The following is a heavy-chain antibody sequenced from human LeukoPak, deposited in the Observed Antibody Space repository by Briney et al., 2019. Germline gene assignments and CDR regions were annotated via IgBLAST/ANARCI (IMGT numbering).Heavy chain of an antibody. CDR1: GGTFSSYA. D-gene: IGHD3-10*01. J-gene: IGHJ3*02. Sequence: ASVKVSCKASGGTFSSYAISWVRQAPGQGLEWMGGIIPIFGTANYAQKLQGRVTMTTDTSTSTAYMELRSLRSDDTAVYYCARNNRITMVRGVNVPDAFDIWGRGTMVTVSS. V-gene: IGHV1-69*05. CDR3: ARNNRITMVRGVNVPDAFDI. CDR2: IIPIFGTA.